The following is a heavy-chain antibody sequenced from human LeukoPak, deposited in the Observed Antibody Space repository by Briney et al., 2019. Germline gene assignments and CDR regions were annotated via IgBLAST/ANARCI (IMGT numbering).Heavy chain of an antibody. CDR2: ISGSGDST. CDR1: GFTFSSYA. D-gene: IGHD3-16*02. CDR3: AKDDPVTYYDYVWGSYRSVY. V-gene: IGHV3-23*01. Sequence: GGSLRLSCAASGFTFSSYAMSWVPQAPGKGLEWVSAISGSGDSTYYADSVKGRFTISRDNSKNTLYLQMNSLRAEDTAVYYCAKDDPVTYYDYVWGSYRSVYWGQGTLVTVSS. J-gene: IGHJ4*02.